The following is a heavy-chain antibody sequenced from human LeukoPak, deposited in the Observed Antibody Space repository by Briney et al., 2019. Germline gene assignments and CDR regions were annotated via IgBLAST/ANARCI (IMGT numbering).Heavy chain of an antibody. CDR3: ARGGAAAGPGNIDY. CDR2: IRYDGSNQ. Sequence: GGSLRLSCAASGFTFSSYGMHWVRQAPGKGLEWVAFIRYDGSNQYYADSVKGRFTISRDNSKNTLYLQVNSLRAEDTAVYYCARGGAAAGPGNIDYWGQGTLVTVSS. CDR1: GFTFSSYG. J-gene: IGHJ4*02. V-gene: IGHV3-30*02. D-gene: IGHD6-13*01.